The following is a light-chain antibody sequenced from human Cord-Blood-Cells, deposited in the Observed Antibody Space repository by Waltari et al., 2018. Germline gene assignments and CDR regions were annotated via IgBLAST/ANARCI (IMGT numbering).Light chain of an antibody. CDR2: RNN. CDR1: SSNIGSNY. Sequence: QSVLTQPPSASGTPGPRVTISCSGSSSNIGSNYIYWYQQLPRTAPKRLIYRNNQRPSGVPGRFAGSKSGTSASLAISGLRSEDEAYYYWAAWDDSLRVFGGGTKLTVL. V-gene: IGLV1-47*01. CDR3: AAWDDSLRV. J-gene: IGLJ2*01.